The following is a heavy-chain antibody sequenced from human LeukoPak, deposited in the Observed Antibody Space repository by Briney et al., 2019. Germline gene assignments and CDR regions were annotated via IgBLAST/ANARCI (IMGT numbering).Heavy chain of an antibody. CDR3: ARANRSWRGFDY. V-gene: IGHV1-2*02. CDR1: GYTFTSYG. D-gene: IGHD6-13*01. Sequence: ASVKVSCKASGYTFTSYGISWVRQAPGQGLEWMGWINPNSGGTNYAQKFQGRVTMTRDTSISTAYMELSRLRSDDTAVYYCARANRSWRGFDYWGQGTLVTVSS. CDR2: INPNSGGT. J-gene: IGHJ4*02.